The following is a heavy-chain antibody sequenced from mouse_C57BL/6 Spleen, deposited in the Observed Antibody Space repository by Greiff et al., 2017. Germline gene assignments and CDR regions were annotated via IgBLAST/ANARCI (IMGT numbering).Heavy chain of an antibody. V-gene: IGHV1-19*01. Sequence: VQLQQSGPVLVKPGASVKMSCKASGYTFTDYYMNWVKQSHGKSLEWIGVINPYNGGTSYNQKFKGKATLTVDKSSSTAYMELNSLTSEDSAVYYCARERPYYYAMDYWGQGTSVTVSS. CDR3: ARERPYYYAMDY. CDR1: GYTFTDYY. CDR2: INPYNGGT. J-gene: IGHJ4*01.